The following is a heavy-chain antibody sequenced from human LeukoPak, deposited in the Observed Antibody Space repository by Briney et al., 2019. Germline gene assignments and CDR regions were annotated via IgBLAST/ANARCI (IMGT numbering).Heavy chain of an antibody. CDR2: IKEDGSEK. J-gene: IGHJ4*02. V-gene: IGHV3-7*01. Sequence: GGSLRLSCAASGFTFSDYWVSWVRQAPGKGLEWVANIKEDGSEKHYVDSVKGRFTISRDTAKNSLYLQMNSLRDEDTAVYYCATGGVPTGNGRFDNWGQGTLVTVSS. CDR3: ATGGVPTGNGRFDN. D-gene: IGHD2-2*01. CDR1: GFTFSDYW.